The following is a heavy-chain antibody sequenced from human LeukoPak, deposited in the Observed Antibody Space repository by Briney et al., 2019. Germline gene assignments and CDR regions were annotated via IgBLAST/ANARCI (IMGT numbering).Heavy chain of an antibody. D-gene: IGHD1-26*01. CDR2: VSRSSSYT. CDR3: AKGVAAGGSYYYYYGMDV. CDR1: GFSFSGYS. J-gene: IGHJ6*02. Sequence: PGGSLRLSCAASGFSFSGYSMNWVRQAPGEGLEWVSSVSRSSSYTYYADSVKGRFTISRDNSKNTLYLQMNSLRAEDTAVYYCAKGVAAGGSYYYYYGMDVWGQGTTVTVSS. V-gene: IGHV3-21*04.